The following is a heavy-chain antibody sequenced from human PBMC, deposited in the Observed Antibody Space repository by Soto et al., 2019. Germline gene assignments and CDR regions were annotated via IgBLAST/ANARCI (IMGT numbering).Heavy chain of an antibody. D-gene: IGHD6-13*01. Sequence: QVQLVQSGAEVKKPGSSVKVSCKASGGTFSTYTIIWVRQAPGQGLEWMGRILPMLDITNSAQRFQGRVTITADKSTNTAYLELSSLRSEDTAVYYCTLGSWSAETFDIWGRGTMVTVSS. CDR3: TLGSWSAETFDI. CDR1: GGTFSTYT. J-gene: IGHJ3*02. CDR2: ILPMLDIT. V-gene: IGHV1-69*02.